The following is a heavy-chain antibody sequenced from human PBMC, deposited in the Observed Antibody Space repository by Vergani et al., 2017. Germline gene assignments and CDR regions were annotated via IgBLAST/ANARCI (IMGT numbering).Heavy chain of an antibody. CDR1: GYTFTDHY. CDR2: VDPEDGET. Sequence: EVQLVQSGAEVKKPGATMIISCKVSGYTFTDHYMHWVKQATGKGLEWMGLVDPEDGETIYAEKFKGRVTIAADTSTDTAHLELSSLRSEDTATYYCATPQTVTTGGMEVWGQGTTVIVSS. CDR3: ATPQTVTTGGMEV. V-gene: IGHV1-69-2*01. D-gene: IGHD4-17*01. J-gene: IGHJ6*02.